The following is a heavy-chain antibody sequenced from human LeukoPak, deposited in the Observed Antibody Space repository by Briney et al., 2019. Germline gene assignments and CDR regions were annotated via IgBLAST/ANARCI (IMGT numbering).Heavy chain of an antibody. Sequence: SGGSLRLSCAASEFTFSSYALHWVRQAPGKGLEWVSAISGSGGSTYYADSVKGRFTISRDNSKNTLYLQMNSLRAEDTAVYYCAKGWRGIAADLDPFDYWGQGTLVTVSS. V-gene: IGHV3-23*01. D-gene: IGHD6-13*01. CDR1: EFTFSSYA. J-gene: IGHJ4*02. CDR2: ISGSGGST. CDR3: AKGWRGIAADLDPFDY.